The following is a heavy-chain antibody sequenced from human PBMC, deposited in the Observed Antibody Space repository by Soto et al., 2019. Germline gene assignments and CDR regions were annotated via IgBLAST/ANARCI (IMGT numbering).Heavy chain of an antibody. CDR1: GGSISSSSYY. J-gene: IGHJ4*02. D-gene: IGHD4-17*01. V-gene: IGHV4-39*01. Sequence: QLQLQESGPGLVKPSATLSLTCTVSGGSISSSSYYWGWIRQPPGKGLEWIGSIYYSGSTYYNPSLKRRVTISVDTSKNQFSLKLSSVTAADTAVYYCARDDYCDFYFDYWGQGTLVTVSS. CDR2: IYYSGST. CDR3: ARDDYCDFYFDY.